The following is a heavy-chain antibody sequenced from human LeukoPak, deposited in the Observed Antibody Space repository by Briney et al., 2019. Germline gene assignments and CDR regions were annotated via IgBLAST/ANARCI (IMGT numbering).Heavy chain of an antibody. D-gene: IGHD3-9*01. J-gene: IGHJ5*02. Sequence: SETLSLTCAVSGYSISSGYYWGWIRPPPGKGLEWIGSIYHSGSTYYNPSLKSRVTISVDTSKNQFSLKLSSVTAADTAVYYCAREYYDILTGYYDRHDWFDPWGQGTLVTVSS. V-gene: IGHV4-38-2*01. CDR1: GYSISSGYY. CDR3: AREYYDILTGYYDRHDWFDP. CDR2: IYHSGST.